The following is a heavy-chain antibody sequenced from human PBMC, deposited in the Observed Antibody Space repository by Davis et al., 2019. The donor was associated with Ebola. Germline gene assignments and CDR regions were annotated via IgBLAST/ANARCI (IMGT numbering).Heavy chain of an antibody. Sequence: SETLSLTCAVYGGSFSGYYWSWIRQHPGKGLEWIGEINHSGSTNYNPSLKSRVTISVDTSKNQFSLKLSSVTAADTAVYYCARGGGIAARPRDYWGQGTLVTVSS. CDR1: GGSFSGYY. CDR2: INHSGST. V-gene: IGHV4-34*01. CDR3: ARGGGIAARPRDY. J-gene: IGHJ4*02. D-gene: IGHD6-6*01.